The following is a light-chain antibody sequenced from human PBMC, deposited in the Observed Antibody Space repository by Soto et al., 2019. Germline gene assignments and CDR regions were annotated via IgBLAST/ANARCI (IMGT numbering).Light chain of an antibody. Sequence: EIVLTQSPGTLSLSPGERATLYCRASQSVSSSSLAWYQQKPGQAPRLLIYGASSRATGIPDRFSGSVSGTDFTLTITRLDPEDVAVYYWQQYGTSPYTFGQGTKLEIK. CDR1: QSVSSSS. CDR2: GAS. V-gene: IGKV3-20*01. CDR3: QQYGTSPYT. J-gene: IGKJ2*01.